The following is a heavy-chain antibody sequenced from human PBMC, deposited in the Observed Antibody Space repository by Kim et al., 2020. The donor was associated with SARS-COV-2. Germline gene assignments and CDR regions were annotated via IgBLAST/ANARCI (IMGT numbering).Heavy chain of an antibody. CDR3: ASPVQLERRGAFDI. J-gene: IGHJ3*02. D-gene: IGHD1-1*01. V-gene: IGHV1-69*02. Sequence: ATTLQGRVTITADKTTSTAYMELSSLRSEDTAVYYCASPVQLERRGAFDIWGQGTMVTVSS.